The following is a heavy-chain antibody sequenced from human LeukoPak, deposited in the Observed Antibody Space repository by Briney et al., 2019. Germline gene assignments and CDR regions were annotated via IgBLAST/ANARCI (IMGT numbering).Heavy chain of an antibody. V-gene: IGHV1-8*02. CDR2: MNPNSGNT. CDR3: ARGGLYSSSWHDAFDI. CDR1: GGTFSSYA. Sequence: ASVKVSCKASGGTFSSYAISWVRQATGQGLEWMGWMNPNSGNTGYAQKFQGRVTMTRNTSISTAYMELSSLRAEDTAVYYCARGGLYSSSWHDAFDIWGQGTMVTVSS. J-gene: IGHJ3*02. D-gene: IGHD6-13*01.